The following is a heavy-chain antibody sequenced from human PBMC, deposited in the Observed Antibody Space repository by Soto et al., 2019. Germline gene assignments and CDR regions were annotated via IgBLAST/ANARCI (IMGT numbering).Heavy chain of an antibody. CDR2: INPNSGGT. D-gene: IGHD2-2*02. Sequence: ASVKVTCKASGYTFTGYYMHWVRQAPGQGLEWMGWINPNSGGTNYAQKFQGRVTMTRDTPISTAYMELSRLRSDDTAVYYCASLGYCSSTGCYTVPYYYYGMDVWGQGTTVTVSS. J-gene: IGHJ6*02. V-gene: IGHV1-2*02. CDR3: ASLGYCSSTGCYTVPYYYYGMDV. CDR1: GYTFTGYY.